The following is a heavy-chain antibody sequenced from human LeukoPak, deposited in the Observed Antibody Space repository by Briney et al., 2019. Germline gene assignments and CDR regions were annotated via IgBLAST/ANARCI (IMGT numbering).Heavy chain of an antibody. V-gene: IGHV3-23*01. J-gene: IGHJ6*03. CDR2: ISGSGGST. CDR1: GFTFSSYA. Sequence: GGSLRLSCAASGFTFSSYAMSWVRQAPGKGLEWVSAISGSGGSTYYADSVKGRFTISRDNSKNTLYLQMNSLSAEDTAVYYCAKVVTIFGVVPYYMDVWGKGTTVTVSS. CDR3: AKVVTIFGVVPYYMDV. D-gene: IGHD3-3*01.